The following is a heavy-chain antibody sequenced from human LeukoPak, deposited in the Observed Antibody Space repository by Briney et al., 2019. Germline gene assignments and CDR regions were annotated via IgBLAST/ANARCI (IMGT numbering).Heavy chain of an antibody. CDR1: RFTFSSYW. CDR3: ARDYGDAFDI. J-gene: IGHJ3*02. D-gene: IGHD3-16*01. V-gene: IGHV3-74*01. CDR2: VNSDGGST. Sequence: GGSLRLSCVASRFTFSSYWMHWVRQFPGKGLVWVSRVNSDGGSTSYAESVKGRFTISRDNAKNTLYLEMNSLTAEDTAVYYCARDYGDAFDIWGQGTMVSVSS.